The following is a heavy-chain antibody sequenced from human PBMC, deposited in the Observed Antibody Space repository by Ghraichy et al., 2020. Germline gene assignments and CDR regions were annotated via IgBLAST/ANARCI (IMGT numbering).Heavy chain of an antibody. D-gene: IGHD3-16*01. Sequence: GSLRLSCAASGFTFSSYWMHWVRQAPGKGLEWVARINSEGSNTPYADSVKGRFTISRDNAKNTLYLQMTSLRAEDTAVYYCARSYGYEDYWGQGTLVTVSS. J-gene: IGHJ4*02. CDR2: INSEGSNT. V-gene: IGHV3-74*01. CDR3: ARSYGYEDY. CDR1: GFTFSSYW.